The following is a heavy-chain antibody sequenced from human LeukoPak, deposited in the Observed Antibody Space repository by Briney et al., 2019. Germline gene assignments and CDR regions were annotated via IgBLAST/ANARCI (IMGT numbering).Heavy chain of an antibody. CDR1: GGSIGSYY. D-gene: IGHD3-22*01. CDR3: AREDYYYDSSGYYGWFDP. Sequence: SETLSLTCTVSGGSIGSYYWSWIRQPPGKGLEWIGYIYYSGSTNYNPSLKSRVTISVDTSKNQFSLKLSSVTAADTAVYYCAREDYYYDSSGYYGWFDPWGQGTLVTVSS. V-gene: IGHV4-59*01. J-gene: IGHJ5*02. CDR2: IYYSGST.